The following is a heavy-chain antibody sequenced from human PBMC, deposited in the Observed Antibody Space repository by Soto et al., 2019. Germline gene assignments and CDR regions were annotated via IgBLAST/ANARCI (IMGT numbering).Heavy chain of an antibody. D-gene: IGHD3-3*01. J-gene: IGHJ3*02. CDR3: ARDHYGDSWSGYSPDVGFDM. V-gene: IGHV1-18*01. Sequence: QVQLVQSGAEVKEPGASVKVSCRASNYTFSTYGINWVRQAPGQGLEWMGWISADNGDTKYAQKVQGRVTMTTDTSTSTAYMELRSLRSDDTAIYYCARDHYGDSWSGYSPDVGFDMWGQGTMVTVSS. CDR2: ISADNGDT. CDR1: NYTFSTYG.